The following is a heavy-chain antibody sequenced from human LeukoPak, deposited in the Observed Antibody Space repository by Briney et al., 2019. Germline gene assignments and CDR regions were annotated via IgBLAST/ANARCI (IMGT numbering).Heavy chain of an antibody. Sequence: PGGSLRLSCAASGFTFSNAWMSWVRQAPGKGLEWVGRIKSKTDGGTTDYAAPVKGRFTISRDDSKNTLYLQMNSLKTEDTAVYYCTTDGSYDFLWGSYRYPFDYWGQGTLVTVSS. D-gene: IGHD3-16*02. CDR2: IKSKTDGGTT. J-gene: IGHJ4*02. CDR3: TTDGSYDFLWGSYRYPFDY. CDR1: GFTFSNAW. V-gene: IGHV3-15*01.